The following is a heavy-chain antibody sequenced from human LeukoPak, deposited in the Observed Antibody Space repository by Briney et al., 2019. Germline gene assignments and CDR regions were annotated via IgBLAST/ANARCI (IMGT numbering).Heavy chain of an antibody. Sequence: GASVKVSCKASGYTFTSYGISWVRQAPGQGLEWMGWISAYNGNTNYAQKLQGRVTMTTDTSTSTVYMELRSLRSDDTAVFYCAKTTITILDAFDIWGQGTMVTVSS. CDR1: GYTFTSYG. J-gene: IGHJ3*02. D-gene: IGHD3-3*01. CDR3: AKTTITILDAFDI. CDR2: ISAYNGNT. V-gene: IGHV1-18*01.